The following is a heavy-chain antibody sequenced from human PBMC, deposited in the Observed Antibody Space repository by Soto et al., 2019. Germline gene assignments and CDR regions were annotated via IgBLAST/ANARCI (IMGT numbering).Heavy chain of an antibody. V-gene: IGHV3-23*01. CDR2: ISGGGGSA. CDR3: AKRKGGSDERFDS. Sequence: EVQLLESGGGLVQPGGSLRLSCAATGFPFISYAMTWVRQAPGKGLEWVSTISGGGGSAYYADSVKGRFTISRDNSKNTLSLQMNSLRVEDTAVYFCAKRKGGSDERFDSWGQGTLVTVSS. D-gene: IGHD3-16*01. CDR1: GFPFISYA. J-gene: IGHJ5*01.